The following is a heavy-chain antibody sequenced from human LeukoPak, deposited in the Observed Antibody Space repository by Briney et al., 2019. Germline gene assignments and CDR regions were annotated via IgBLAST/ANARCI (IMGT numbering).Heavy chain of an antibody. V-gene: IGHV4-59*12. J-gene: IGHJ4*02. CDR3: ARGVYYDILTGLYYFDY. D-gene: IGHD3-9*01. Sequence: PSETLSLTCTVSGGSISNYYWSWIRQTPGKGLEWIGYIFDSGSTNYNPSLKSRVTISVDTSKNQFSLKLSSVTAADTAVYYCARGVYYDILTGLYYFDYWGQGTLVTVSS. CDR1: GGSISNYY. CDR2: IFDSGST.